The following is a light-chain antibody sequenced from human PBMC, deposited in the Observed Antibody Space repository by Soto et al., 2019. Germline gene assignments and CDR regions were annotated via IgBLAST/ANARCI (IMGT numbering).Light chain of an antibody. CDR2: EVT. J-gene: IGLJ2*01. CDR3: SSYAGSSSVV. CDR1: SSDVGDYNY. V-gene: IGLV2-8*01. Sequence: QSVLTQPPSASGSPGQSVTISCTGTSSDVGDYNYVSWYQQHPGKAPRLMIFEVTKRPSGVPDRFSGSKSGNTASLTVSGLQADDEAHYYCSSYAGSSSVVFGGGTQLTVL.